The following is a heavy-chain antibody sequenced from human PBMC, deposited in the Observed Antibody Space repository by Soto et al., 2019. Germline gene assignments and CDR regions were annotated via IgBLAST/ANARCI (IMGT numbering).Heavy chain of an antibody. V-gene: IGHV1-8*02. CDR2: MNPNSGNT. D-gene: IGHD3-22*01. CDR3: ASARGYYDSSGYYSPFDY. Sequence: ASVKVSCKASGYTFTGYYMHWVRQATGQGLEWMGWMNPNSGNTGYAQKFQGRVTMTRNTSISTAYMELSRLRSDDTAVYYCASARGYYDSSGYYSPFDYWGQGTLVTVSS. CDR1: GYTFTGYY. J-gene: IGHJ4*02.